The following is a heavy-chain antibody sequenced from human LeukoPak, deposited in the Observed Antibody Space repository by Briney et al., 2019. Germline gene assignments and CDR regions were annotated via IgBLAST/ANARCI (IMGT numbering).Heavy chain of an antibody. Sequence: GGSLRLSCQVSGFPVRSRYMTWVRQPPGKGLECVAVIYSGGTTYHIDSVKGRFTISRDISKSTMYLEMNNLRVEDTAIYYCASLEGGPSDGRWGQGTLVTVSS. J-gene: IGHJ4*02. CDR1: GFPVRSRY. V-gene: IGHV3-53*01. CDR3: ASLEGGPSDGR. D-gene: IGHD3-3*01. CDR2: IYSGGTT.